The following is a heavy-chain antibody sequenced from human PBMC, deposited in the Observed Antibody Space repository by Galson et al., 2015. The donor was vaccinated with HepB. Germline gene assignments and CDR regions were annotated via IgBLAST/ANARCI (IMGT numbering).Heavy chain of an antibody. D-gene: IGHD1-26*01. J-gene: IGHJ3*02. V-gene: IGHV3-9*01. Sequence: SLRLSCAASGFTFDEYAMHWVRQAPGKGLEWVSGISWNSGSIAYADSVKGRFTISRDNAKNSLYLQMNSLRAEDTALYYCAKDKQWGLNDAFDIWGQGTMVTVSS. CDR2: ISWNSGSI. CDR1: GFTFDEYA. CDR3: AKDKQWGLNDAFDI.